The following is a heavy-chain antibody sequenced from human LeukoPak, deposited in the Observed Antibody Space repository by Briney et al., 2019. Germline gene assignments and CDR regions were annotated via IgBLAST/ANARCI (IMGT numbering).Heavy chain of an antibody. Sequence: ASVKVSCKASGYIFSSNDINWVRQAAGQGLEWMGWMNPNSGDTGYTQKFQGRVAMTRSTSITTAYMELSSLRSEDTAVYYCARRRFGSGSFLDYWGQGTLVTVSS. CDR1: GYIFSSND. D-gene: IGHD3-10*01. J-gene: IGHJ4*02. V-gene: IGHV1-8*01. CDR3: ARRRFGSGSFLDY. CDR2: MNPNSGDT.